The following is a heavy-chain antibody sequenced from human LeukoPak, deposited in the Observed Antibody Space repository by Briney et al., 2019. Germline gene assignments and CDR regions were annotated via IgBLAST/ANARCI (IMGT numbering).Heavy chain of an antibody. Sequence: GGSLRLSCAASGFTFSSYAMSWVRQAPGKELEWVSAISGSGGSTYYADSVKGRFTISRDNSKNTLYLQMNSLRAEDTAVYYCAKSRTDYYYYGMDVWGQGTTVTVSS. J-gene: IGHJ6*02. CDR1: GFTFSSYA. CDR2: ISGSGGST. CDR3: AKSRTDYYYYGMDV. V-gene: IGHV3-23*01.